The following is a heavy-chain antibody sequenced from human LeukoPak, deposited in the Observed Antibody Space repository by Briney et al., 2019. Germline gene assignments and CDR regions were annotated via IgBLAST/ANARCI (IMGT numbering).Heavy chain of an antibody. Sequence: SQTLSLTCAISGDSVSSKSVAWNWIRQSPSRGFEWLGRTYYRSKWYNDYAVSVQGRITINPDTSKNQFSLHLNSVTPEDTAVYYCARVFWEQQLRWFDPWGQGTLVIVSS. CDR3: ARVFWEQQLRWFDP. D-gene: IGHD6-13*01. V-gene: IGHV6-1*01. J-gene: IGHJ5*02. CDR1: GDSVSSKSVA. CDR2: TYYRSKWYN.